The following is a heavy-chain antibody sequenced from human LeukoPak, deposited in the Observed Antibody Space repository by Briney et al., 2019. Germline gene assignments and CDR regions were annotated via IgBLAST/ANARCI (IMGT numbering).Heavy chain of an antibody. CDR2: ISGSGGST. CDR1: GFTFSSYA. J-gene: IGHJ4*02. D-gene: IGHD2-2*01. CDR3: AKGASRYCSSTSCYYFDY. Sequence: GGSLRLSCAASGFTFSSYAMSWVRQTPGKGLGWVSGISGSGGSTNYADSVKGRFTISRDNSKNTLYLQINSLRIEDTAVYYCAKGASRYCSSTSCYYFDYWGQGTLVTVSS. V-gene: IGHV3-23*01.